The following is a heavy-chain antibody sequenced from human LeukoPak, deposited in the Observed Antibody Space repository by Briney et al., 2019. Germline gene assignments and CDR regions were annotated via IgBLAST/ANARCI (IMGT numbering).Heavy chain of an antibody. D-gene: IGHD3-22*01. CDR3: ARVFGSSGYYYLDY. CDR2: IYYSGST. V-gene: IGHV4-31*01. Sequence: PSQTLSLTCTVSGGSISSGGYYWSWIRQHPGKGLEWIGYIYYSGSTYYNPSLKSQVTISVDTSKNQFSLKLSSVTAADTAVYYCARVFGSSGYYYLDYWGQGTLVTVSS. CDR1: GGSISSGGYY. J-gene: IGHJ4*02.